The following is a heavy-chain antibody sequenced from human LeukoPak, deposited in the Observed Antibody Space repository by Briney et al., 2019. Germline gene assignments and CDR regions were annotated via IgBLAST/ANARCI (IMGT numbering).Heavy chain of an antibody. Sequence: GSLRLSCAASGFRFSSYEMNWVRQAPGKGLEWVSHISSSGSIIFYADSVKGRFTISRDNAKNSLYLQMNSLRAEDTSVYYCAGRLSSDYYYMDVWGKGTTVTVSS. CDR2: ISSSGSII. V-gene: IGHV3-48*03. CDR1: GFRFSSYE. J-gene: IGHJ6*03. CDR3: AGRLSSDYYYMDV.